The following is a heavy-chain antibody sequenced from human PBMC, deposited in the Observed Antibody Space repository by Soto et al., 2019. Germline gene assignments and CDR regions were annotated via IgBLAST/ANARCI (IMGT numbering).Heavy chain of an antibody. V-gene: IGHV1-46*01. J-gene: IGHJ4*02. CDR1: GYTFTRQH. CDR2: INPSGGST. CDR3: ARESEYKSGWPLYDY. Sequence: QVQLVQSGAEVKKAGASVKVSCKASGYTFTRQHIHWVRQAPGQGLEWMGIINPSGGSTTYAQKFQGRVTMXXDXSMXTVCMELSSLRSEDTAVYYCARESEYKSGWPLYDYWGQGTLVTVSS. D-gene: IGHD6-19*01.